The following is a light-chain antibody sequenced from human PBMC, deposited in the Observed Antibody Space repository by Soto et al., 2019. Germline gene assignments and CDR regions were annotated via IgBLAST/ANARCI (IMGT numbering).Light chain of an antibody. CDR3: QQYNDWPPIT. CDR1: QSISSN. CDR2: DAS. V-gene: IGKV3-15*01. Sequence: EIVMTQSPATLSVSPGEGATPSFKASQSISSNLAWYQQKPGQAPRLVIFDASTRATGIPDRFTGRGSGTEFTLTISSLQSEDSAVYFCQQYNDWPPITFGGGTKVDIK. J-gene: IGKJ4*01.